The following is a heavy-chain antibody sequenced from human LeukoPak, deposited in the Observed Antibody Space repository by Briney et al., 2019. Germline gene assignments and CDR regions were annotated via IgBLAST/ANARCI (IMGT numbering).Heavy chain of an antibody. Sequence: SETLSLTCTVSGGSISSYYWSWIRQPPGKGLEWIGYIYYSGSTNYNPSLKSRVTISVDTSKNQFSLKLSSVTAADTAVYYCARAPKIAARPANWFDPWGQGTLVTVSS. V-gene: IGHV4-59*01. J-gene: IGHJ5*02. CDR2: IYYSGST. CDR3: ARAPKIAARPANWFDP. CDR1: GGSISSYY. D-gene: IGHD6-6*01.